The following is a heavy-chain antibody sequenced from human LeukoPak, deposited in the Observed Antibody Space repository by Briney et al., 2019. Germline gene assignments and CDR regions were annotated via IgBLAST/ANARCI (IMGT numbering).Heavy chain of an antibody. CDR3: ARVAMVRGVIGE. CDR2: IYYSGST. D-gene: IGHD3-10*01. Sequence: SETLSLTCTVSGVSISSSSYYWGWIRQPPGKGLVWIGSIYYSGSTYYNPSLKSRVTISVDTSKNQFYLKLRSVTAADTAVYYCARVAMVRGVIGEWGQGTLVTVSS. V-gene: IGHV4-39*07. CDR1: GVSISSSSYY. J-gene: IGHJ4*02.